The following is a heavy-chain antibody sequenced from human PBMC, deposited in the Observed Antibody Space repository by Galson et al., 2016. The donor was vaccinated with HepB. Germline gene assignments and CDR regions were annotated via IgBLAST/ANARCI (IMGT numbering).Heavy chain of an antibody. V-gene: IGHV4-34*01. CDR1: GGSFSDYY. Sequence: SETLSLTCAVYGGSFSDYYWSWIRQPPGKGLEWIGEINHSGNTNYNPSLKSRVTVSVDTSKNQFSLKLTSVTAADTAVYYCARQPLSACRFDPWGQGTLVTVSS. J-gene: IGHJ5*02. CDR2: INHSGNT. CDR3: ARQPLSACRFDP.